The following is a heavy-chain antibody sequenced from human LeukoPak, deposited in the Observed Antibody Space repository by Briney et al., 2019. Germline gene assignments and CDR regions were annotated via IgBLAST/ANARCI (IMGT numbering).Heavy chain of an antibody. J-gene: IGHJ5*02. CDR1: GYTFTGYY. V-gene: IGHV1-2*02. CDR3: ARGAGAVAVSFDP. D-gene: IGHD6-19*01. CDR2: INPNSGGT. Sequence: ASVKVSCKASGYTFTGYYMHWVRQAPGQGLEGMGWINPNSGGTNYAQKFQGRVTMTRDTSISTAYMELSRLRSDDTAVYYCARGAGAVAVSFDPWGQGTLVTVSS.